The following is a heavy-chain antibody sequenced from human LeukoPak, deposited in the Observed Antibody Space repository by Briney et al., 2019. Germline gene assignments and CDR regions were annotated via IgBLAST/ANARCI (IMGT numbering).Heavy chain of an antibody. CDR3: ARVVGGTWLVDY. V-gene: IGHV3-30-3*01. CDR1: GXTFSSYD. D-gene: IGHD1-26*01. J-gene: IGHJ4*02. CDR2: ISFDGSSK. Sequence: GRSLRLSCAASGXTFSSYDMHWVRQAPGKGLQWVAYISFDGSSKYHADSVKGRFTISRDNSKNTLYLQMNSLRDQDTAIYYCARVVGGTWLVDYWGQGTLVTVSS.